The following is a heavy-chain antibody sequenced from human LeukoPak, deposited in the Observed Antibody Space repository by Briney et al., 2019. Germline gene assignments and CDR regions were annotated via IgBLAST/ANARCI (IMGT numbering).Heavy chain of an antibody. Sequence: KSSETLSLTCTVSGGSISSYYWSWIRQPPGKGLEWSGYIYYSGSTNYNPSLKSRVTISVDTSKNQCSLKLSSVTAADTAVYYCARALRYYGSGSYYNVNWFDPWGQGTLVTVSS. D-gene: IGHD3-10*01. CDR3: ARALRYYGSGSYYNVNWFDP. CDR1: GGSISSYY. CDR2: IYYSGST. J-gene: IGHJ5*02. V-gene: IGHV4-59*01.